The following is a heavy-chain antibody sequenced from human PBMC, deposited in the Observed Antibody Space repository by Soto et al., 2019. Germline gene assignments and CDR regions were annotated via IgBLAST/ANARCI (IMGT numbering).Heavy chain of an antibody. J-gene: IGHJ4*02. CDR3: ARDLGGSYGPFDY. V-gene: IGHV3-33*01. CDR1: GFTFSNDG. CDR2: IWNDGSNK. D-gene: IGHD5-18*01. Sequence: QVQLVESGGGVVQPGRSLSLSCAASGFTFSNDGMNWVRQAPGKGLEWVAVIWNDGSNKYYADSVKGRFSISRDNSKNTRYWQMNSLRAEDTAVYYCARDLGGSYGPFDYWGQGTLVTVSS.